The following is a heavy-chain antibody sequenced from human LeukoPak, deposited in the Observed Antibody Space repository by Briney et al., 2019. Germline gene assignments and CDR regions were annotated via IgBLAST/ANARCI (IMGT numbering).Heavy chain of an antibody. D-gene: IGHD1-26*01. Sequence: PGGSLRLSCAASGFTFDDYAMHWVRQAPGKGLVWVSRLSPDGSSSVYADSVKGRFTVSRDNAKNTVYLQMTSLRDDDTAVYYCTRSPSLGGRYWGFDYWGQGALVTVSS. CDR3: TRSPSLGGRYWGFDY. V-gene: IGHV3-74*01. CDR2: LSPDGSSS. CDR1: GFTFDDYA. J-gene: IGHJ4*02.